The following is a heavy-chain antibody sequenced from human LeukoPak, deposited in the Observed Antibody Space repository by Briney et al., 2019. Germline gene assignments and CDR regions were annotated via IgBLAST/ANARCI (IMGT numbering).Heavy chain of an antibody. D-gene: IGHD6-13*01. V-gene: IGHV1-2*02. J-gene: IGHJ5*02. Sequence: ASVKVSCKASGYTFTGYYMHWVRQAPGQGLEWMGWINPNSGGTNYAQKFQGRVTMTGDTSISTAYMELSRLRSDDTAVYYCARGADSSSLSSARFRFDPWGQGTLVTVSS. CDR2: INPNSGGT. CDR1: GYTFTGYY. CDR3: ARGADSSSLSSARFRFDP.